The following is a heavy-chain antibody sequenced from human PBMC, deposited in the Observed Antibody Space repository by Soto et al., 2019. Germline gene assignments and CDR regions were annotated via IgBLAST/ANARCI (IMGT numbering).Heavy chain of an antibody. CDR2: INPRSGDT. CDR3: RRVGVGAARSALLGP. J-gene: IGHJ5*02. CDR1: GYTFIGYY. V-gene: IGHV1-2*06. Sequence: QVQLVQSGAEVKTPGASVKVSCKASGYTFIGYYIHWVRQAPGQGLEWMGRINPRSGDTTYAQKFLGRLTLTTDTHISPAGVELSSPSSDDTAVDYCRRVGVGAARSALLGPWGQGSLVSV. D-gene: IGHD1-26*01.